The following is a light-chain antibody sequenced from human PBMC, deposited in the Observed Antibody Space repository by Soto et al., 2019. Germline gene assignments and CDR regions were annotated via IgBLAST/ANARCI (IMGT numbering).Light chain of an antibody. CDR2: AAA. CDR1: QSISSH. Sequence: DIQMTPSPSSLSASVGDRVTITCRASQSISSHLNWYQQKPGKAPKLLIYAAATLQIGVPSRFSGSGSGTDFTLTISSLQPEDFATYYCQQSYSTPPTFGQGTKVDI. CDR3: QQSYSTPPT. V-gene: IGKV1-39*01. J-gene: IGKJ1*01.